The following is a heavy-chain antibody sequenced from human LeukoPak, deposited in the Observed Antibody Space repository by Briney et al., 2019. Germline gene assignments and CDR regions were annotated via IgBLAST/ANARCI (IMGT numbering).Heavy chain of an antibody. CDR2: ISGSGGST. J-gene: IGHJ6*03. Sequence: PGGSLRLSCAASGFTFSSYAMSWVRQAPGKGLEWVSAISGSGGSTYYADSVKGRFTISRDNSKNTLYLQMNSLRAEDTAVYYCAKVARGVDYYYYYMDVWGKGTTVTVSS. V-gene: IGHV3-23*01. CDR3: AKVARGVDYYYYYMDV. CDR1: GFTFSSYA. D-gene: IGHD2-21*01.